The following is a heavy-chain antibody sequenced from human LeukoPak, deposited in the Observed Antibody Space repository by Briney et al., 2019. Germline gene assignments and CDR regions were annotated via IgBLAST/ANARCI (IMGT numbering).Heavy chain of an antibody. CDR3: ARGHLRAGTREFDS. D-gene: IGHD1-7*01. J-gene: IGHJ4*02. CDR1: GGSFSGYY. Sequence: SETLSLTCAVYGGSFSGYYWSWIRQAPGKGLEWIGEIGHSGDTKYNASLKSRVILSVDTSKNQISLKMNFVTAADTALYYCARGHLRAGTREFDSWGQGTLVIVSS. V-gene: IGHV4-34*01. CDR2: IGHSGDT.